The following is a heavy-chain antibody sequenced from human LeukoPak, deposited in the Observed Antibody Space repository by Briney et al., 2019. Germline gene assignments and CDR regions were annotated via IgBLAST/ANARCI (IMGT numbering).Heavy chain of an antibody. J-gene: IGHJ4*02. CDR2: INPNSGGT. D-gene: IGHD5-18*01. Sequence: ASVTVSCTASGYTFTGYYMHWVRQAPGQGLEWMGWINPNSGGTNYAQKFQGRVTMTRDTSISTAYMELSRLRSDDTAVYYCARELGDTAMVFDYWGQGTLVTVSS. CDR3: ARELGDTAMVFDY. CDR1: GYTFTGYY. V-gene: IGHV1-2*02.